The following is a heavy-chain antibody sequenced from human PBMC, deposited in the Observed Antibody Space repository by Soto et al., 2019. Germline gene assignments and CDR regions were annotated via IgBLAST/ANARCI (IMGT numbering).Heavy chain of an antibody. J-gene: IGHJ6*02. CDR3: AKDSTITIFGVVRGYYGMDV. D-gene: IGHD3-3*01. Sequence: EVQLLESGGGLVQPGGSLRLSCAASGFTFSSYAMSWVHQAPGKGLEWVSAISGSGGSTYYADSVKGRFTISRDNSKNTLYLQMNSLRAEDTAVYYCAKDSTITIFGVVRGYYGMDVWGQGTTVTVSS. CDR1: GFTFSSYA. V-gene: IGHV3-23*01. CDR2: ISGSGGST.